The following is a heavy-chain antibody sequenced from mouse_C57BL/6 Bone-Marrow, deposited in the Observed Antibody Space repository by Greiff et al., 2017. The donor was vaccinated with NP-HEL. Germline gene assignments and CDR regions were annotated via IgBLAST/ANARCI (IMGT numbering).Heavy chain of an antibody. CDR2: SRNKANDYTT. Sequence: EVKLVESGGGLVQPGRSLRLSCATSGFTFSDFYMEWVRQAPGKGLEWIAASRNKANDYTTEYSASVKGRFIVSRDTSQSILYLQMNALRTEDTAIDYCARDGYYWYFDVWGTGTTVTVSS. CDR1: GFTFSDFY. J-gene: IGHJ1*03. CDR3: ARDGYYWYFDV. V-gene: IGHV7-1*01.